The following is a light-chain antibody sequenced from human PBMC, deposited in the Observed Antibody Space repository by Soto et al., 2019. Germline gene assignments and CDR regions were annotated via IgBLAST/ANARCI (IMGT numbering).Light chain of an antibody. J-gene: IGKJ1*01. CDR1: QSVSTN. CDR2: DAS. Sequence: EIVLTQSPPTLSLSPGERATLSCRASQSVSTNLAWYQQKPGQAPRLLIYDASTRATGIPARFSGSGSGTEFTLTISSLQSEDFAVYYCQQYNNWPPWTFGQGTKVDIK. V-gene: IGKV3-15*01. CDR3: QQYNNWPPWT.